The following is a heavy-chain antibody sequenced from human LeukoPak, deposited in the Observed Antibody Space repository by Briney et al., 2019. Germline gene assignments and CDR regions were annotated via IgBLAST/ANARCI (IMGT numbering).Heavy chain of an antibody. CDR1: GGSISSYY. J-gene: IGHJ4*02. Sequence: SETLSLTCTVSGGSISSYYWSWIRQPAGKGLEWIGRIHTSGSTNYNPSLKSRVTMTVDTSKNQFSLKVTSVTAADAAVYYCARAWQWLPLDSWGQGTVVTVSS. CDR2: IHTSGST. D-gene: IGHD6-19*01. V-gene: IGHV4-4*07. CDR3: ARAWQWLPLDS.